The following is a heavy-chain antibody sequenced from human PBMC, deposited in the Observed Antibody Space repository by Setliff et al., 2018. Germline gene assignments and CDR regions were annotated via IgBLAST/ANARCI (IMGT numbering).Heavy chain of an antibody. Sequence: GASVKVSCKASGYTFTDYYFHWVRQAPGQGLEWMGWIDPNSRSTHYAQKFQGRVSMTRDTSISTAYMELSRLTSDDTAVYYCATSRAPRVVLAADFDLWGQGTLVTVSS. J-gene: IGHJ4*02. D-gene: IGHD2-21*01. CDR1: GYTFTDYY. CDR2: IDPNSRST. CDR3: ATSRAPRVVLAADFDL. V-gene: IGHV1-2*02.